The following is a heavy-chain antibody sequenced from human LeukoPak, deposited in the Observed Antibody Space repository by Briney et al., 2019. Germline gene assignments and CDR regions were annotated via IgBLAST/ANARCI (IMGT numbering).Heavy chain of an antibody. Sequence: GSLRLSCAASGFTFSSYGMSWVRQAPGKGLEWVSAISGSGGSTYYADSVKGRFTISRDNSKNTLYLQMNSLRAEDTAVYYCAKGTNLRITMIVVEFDYWGQGTLVTVSS. V-gene: IGHV3-23*01. CDR1: GFTFSSYG. CDR2: ISGSGGST. J-gene: IGHJ4*02. D-gene: IGHD3-22*01. CDR3: AKGTNLRITMIVVEFDY.